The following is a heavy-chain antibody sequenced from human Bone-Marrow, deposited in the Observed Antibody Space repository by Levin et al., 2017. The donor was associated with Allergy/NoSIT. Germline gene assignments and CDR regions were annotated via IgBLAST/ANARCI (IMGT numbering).Heavy chain of an antibody. CDR3: ARESPGDYEALFDY. CDR2: ISSSGSTI. D-gene: IGHD4-17*01. CDR1: GFTFSSYE. J-gene: IGHJ4*02. Sequence: GESLKISCAASGFTFSSYEMNWVRQAPGKGLEWVSYISSSGSTIYYADSVKGRFTISRDNAKNSLYLQMNSLRAEDTAVYYCARESPGDYEALFDYWGQGTLVTVSS. V-gene: IGHV3-48*03.